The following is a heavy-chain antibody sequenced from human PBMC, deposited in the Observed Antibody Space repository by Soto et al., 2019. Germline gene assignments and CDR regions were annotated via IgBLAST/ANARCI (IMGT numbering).Heavy chain of an antibody. Sequence: ASVKVSCKASGGTFSSYAISWVRQAPGQGLEWMGGITPIFGTANYAQKFQGRVTITADESTSTAYMELSSLRSEDTAVYYCARALYGDYAYWFDPWGQGTLVTAPQ. CDR2: ITPIFGTA. J-gene: IGHJ5*02. D-gene: IGHD4-17*01. CDR3: ARALYGDYAYWFDP. V-gene: IGHV1-69*13. CDR1: GGTFSSYA.